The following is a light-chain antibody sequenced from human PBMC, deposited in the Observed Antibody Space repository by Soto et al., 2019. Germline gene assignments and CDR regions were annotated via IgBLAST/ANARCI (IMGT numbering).Light chain of an antibody. CDR1: QSISSW. CDR3: QQYNIYSST. J-gene: IGKJ2*01. Sequence: DIQMTQSPSILSASVGDRVTISCRASQSISSWLAWYQQKPGKAPNLLIFDASTLETGVPSRFSGSEAETEFTLTISGLQPDDFATYYCQQYNIYSSTFGQGTKLEI. V-gene: IGKV1-5*01. CDR2: DAS.